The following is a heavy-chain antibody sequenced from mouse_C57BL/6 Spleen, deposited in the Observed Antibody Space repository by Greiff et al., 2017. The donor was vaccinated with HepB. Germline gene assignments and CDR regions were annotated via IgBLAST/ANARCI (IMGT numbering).Heavy chain of an antibody. Sequence: QVQLQQSGAELVKPGASVKISCKASGYAFSSYWMNWVKQRPGKGLEWIGQIYPGDGDTNYNGKFKGKATLTADKSSSTAYMQLSSLTSEDSAVYFCAREKYYYGSSYGENYFDYWGQGTTLTVSS. V-gene: IGHV1-80*01. D-gene: IGHD1-1*01. CDR1: GYAFSSYW. CDR2: IYPGDGDT. CDR3: AREKYYYGSSYGENYFDY. J-gene: IGHJ2*01.